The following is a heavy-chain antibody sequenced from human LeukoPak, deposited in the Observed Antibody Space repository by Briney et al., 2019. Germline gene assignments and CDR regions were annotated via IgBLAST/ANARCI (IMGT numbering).Heavy chain of an antibody. Sequence: GGSLRLSCAASGFTSSSYAMSWVRQAPGKGLEWVSAISGSGGSTYYADSVKGRFTISRDNSKNTLYLQMNSLRAEDTAVYYCAKDLEGDQQWLATLDYWGQGTLVTVSS. V-gene: IGHV3-23*01. CDR2: ISGSGGST. CDR3: AKDLEGDQQWLATLDY. D-gene: IGHD6-19*01. CDR1: GFTSSSYA. J-gene: IGHJ4*02.